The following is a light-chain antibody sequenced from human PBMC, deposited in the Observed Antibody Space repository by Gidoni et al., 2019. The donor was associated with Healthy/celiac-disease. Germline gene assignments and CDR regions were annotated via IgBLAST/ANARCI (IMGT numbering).Light chain of an antibody. CDR3: SSYTSSSTLV. CDR2: DVS. J-gene: IGLJ1*01. V-gene: IGLV2-14*03. CDR1: SSDVGGYNY. Sequence: QSALTQPASVSGSPGQSITISCTGTSSDVGGYNYVSWYQQHTGKAPKLIIYDVSNRPSGVSNRFSGSKSGNTASLTISGLQAEDEADYYCSSYTSSSTLVFGTGTKVTVL.